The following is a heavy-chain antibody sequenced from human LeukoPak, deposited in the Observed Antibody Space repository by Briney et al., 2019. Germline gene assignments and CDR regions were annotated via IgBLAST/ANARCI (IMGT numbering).Heavy chain of an antibody. CDR1: GFTFSRSW. D-gene: IGHD6-19*01. Sequence: GGSLRLSCAASGFTFSRSWMHWVRHAPGKGLVWVSRINTDGSATTYADSARGRFTISRDNAKNTVYLQMNSLSADDTGVYYCAGNDKWLISYWGQGTLVTVSS. CDR2: INTDGSAT. J-gene: IGHJ4*02. CDR3: AGNDKWLISY. V-gene: IGHV3-74*03.